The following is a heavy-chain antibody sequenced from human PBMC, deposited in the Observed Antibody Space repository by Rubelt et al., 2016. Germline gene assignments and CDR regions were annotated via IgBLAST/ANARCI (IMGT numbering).Heavy chain of an antibody. J-gene: IGHJ4*02. CDR2: IIPILGIA. CDR1: GGTFSSYA. D-gene: IGHD3-10*01. CDR3: ARGELFGVNYFDS. Sequence: QVQLVQSGAEVKKPGSSVKVSCKASGGTFSSYAISWVRQAPGQGLEWMGRIIPILGIANYAQKFQGRVTITADKSTSTAYMELSSLRSEDTAVYYCARGELFGVNYFDSWGQGTLVTVSS. V-gene: IGHV1-69*04.